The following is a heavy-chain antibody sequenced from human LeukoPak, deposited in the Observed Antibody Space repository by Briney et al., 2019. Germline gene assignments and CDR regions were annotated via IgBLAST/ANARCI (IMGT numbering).Heavy chain of an antibody. CDR2: INPNSGGT. CDR3: ARYSSSWPYYFDY. D-gene: IGHD6-13*01. Sequence: GASVKVSCKASGYTFTGYYMHWVRQAPGQGLEWMGWINPNSGGTNYAQKFQGRVTMTRDTSISTAYMELSRLRSDDTAVYYCARYSSSWPYYFDYWGQGTLVTVSS. CDR1: GYTFTGYY. V-gene: IGHV1-2*02. J-gene: IGHJ4*02.